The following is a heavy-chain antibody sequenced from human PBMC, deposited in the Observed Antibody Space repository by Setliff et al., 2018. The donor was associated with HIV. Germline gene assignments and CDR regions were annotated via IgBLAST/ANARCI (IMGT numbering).Heavy chain of an antibody. CDR3: ASAGAWQRNALDI. V-gene: IGHV1-46*01. CDR2: INPTGGST. D-gene: IGHD5-12*01. CDR1: GYSFTNHY. Sequence: ASVKVSCKPPGYSFTNHYMRWVRQAPGQGLEWMGVINPTGGSTRNTQKFQGRVAMTRDTSTSTVYMELSSLRSEDTAVYYCASAGAWQRNALDIWGQGTMVTVSS. J-gene: IGHJ3*02.